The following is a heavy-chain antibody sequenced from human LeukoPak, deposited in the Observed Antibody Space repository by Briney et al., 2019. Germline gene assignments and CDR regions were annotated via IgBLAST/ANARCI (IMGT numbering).Heavy chain of an antibody. CDR1: GFTFSSYC. Sequence: PGGSLRLSCAVSGFTFSSYCMNWVRQAPGKGLEWVLYISFSSSTIYYADSVRGRFPISRDNAKHCLHLQMNSLRAEDTAVYYRASDEGEYCTNAVCLYRDYWGQAALVTVCS. CDR2: ISFSSSTI. D-gene: IGHD2-8*01. CDR3: ASDEGEYCTNAVCLYRDY. J-gene: IGHJ4*02. V-gene: IGHV3-48*01.